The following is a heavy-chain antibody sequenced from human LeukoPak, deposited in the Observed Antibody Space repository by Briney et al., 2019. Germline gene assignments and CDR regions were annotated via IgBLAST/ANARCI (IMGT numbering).Heavy chain of an antibody. V-gene: IGHV1-8*01. Sequence: ASVKVSCKASGYTFTSYDINWVRQATGQGLEWMGWMSPNSGNTGYAQKFQGRVTMTRNTSISTAYMELSSLRSEDTAVYYCAREFRYSSSWYSDYWGQGTLVTVSS. J-gene: IGHJ4*02. CDR1: GYTFTSYD. D-gene: IGHD6-13*01. CDR2: MSPNSGNT. CDR3: AREFRYSSSWYSDY.